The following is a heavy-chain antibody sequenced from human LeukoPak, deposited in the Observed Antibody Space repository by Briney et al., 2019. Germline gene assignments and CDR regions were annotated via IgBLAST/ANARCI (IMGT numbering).Heavy chain of an antibody. CDR1: GFIFNHFG. D-gene: IGHD4-11*01. Sequence: GGSLRLSCAAAGFIFNHFGMHWVRQAPGKGLEWVAAIWSDGTNQFYADSVKGRFTISRNDSGNTVYLQMNSLRPEDTGVYYCERDAQRGFDYSNSLQFWGQGTPVIVST. CDR3: ERDAQRGFDYSNSLQF. V-gene: IGHV3-33*01. CDR2: IWSDGTNQ. J-gene: IGHJ4*02.